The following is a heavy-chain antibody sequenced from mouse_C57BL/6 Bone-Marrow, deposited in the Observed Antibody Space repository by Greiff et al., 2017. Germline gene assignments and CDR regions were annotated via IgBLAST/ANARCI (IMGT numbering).Heavy chain of an antibody. V-gene: IGHV1-81*01. CDR2: IYPRSGNT. Sequence: QVQLQQSGAELARPGASVKLSCKASGYTFTSYGISWVKQRTGQGLEWIGEIYPRSGNTYYNEKFKGKATLTADKSSSTAYMELRSLTSEDSAVCFCARSGLGRYFDVWGTGTTVTVSS. J-gene: IGHJ1*03. D-gene: IGHD3-3*01. CDR3: ARSGLGRYFDV. CDR1: GYTFTSYG.